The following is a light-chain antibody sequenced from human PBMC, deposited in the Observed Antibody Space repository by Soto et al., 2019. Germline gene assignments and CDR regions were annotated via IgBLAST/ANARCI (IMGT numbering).Light chain of an antibody. CDR2: WAS. J-gene: IGKJ1*01. Sequence: DIVMTQSPDSLAVSLGERATINCKSSQSVLFSSNNKNYLAWYQQKPGQSPKLLIYWASTRESGVPDRFSGSGSGTDFTLTISSLQAEDVAVYFCQQYYSTPWTFGPGTKVDIK. V-gene: IGKV4-1*01. CDR1: QSVLFSSNNKNY. CDR3: QQYYSTPWT.